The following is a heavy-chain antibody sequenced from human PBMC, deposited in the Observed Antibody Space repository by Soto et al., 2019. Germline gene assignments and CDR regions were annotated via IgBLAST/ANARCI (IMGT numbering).Heavy chain of an antibody. V-gene: IGHV1-18*01. CDR2: ISAHNGNT. D-gene: IGHD1-1*01. CDR1: GYTFTSYG. CDR3: ARGRYGDY. J-gene: IGHJ4*02. Sequence: QVHLVQSGAEVKKPGASVKVSCKASGYTFTSYGITWVRQAPGQGLEWMGWISAHNGNTDYAQKPQARVIVTRDTSTSTAYMELRRLRSDDTAVYYCARGRYGDYWGQGALVTVSS.